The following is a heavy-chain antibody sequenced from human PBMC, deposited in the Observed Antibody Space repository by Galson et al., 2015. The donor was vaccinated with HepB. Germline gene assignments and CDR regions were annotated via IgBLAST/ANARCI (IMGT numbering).Heavy chain of an antibody. J-gene: IGHJ6*02. CDR2: ISGDKGDT. CDR1: GYTFSSYG. Sequence: SVKVSCKASGYTFSSYGISWVRQAPGHGLEWMGWISGDKGDTNYAQKFQGRITLTTETSTNIAYMEVRSLRSDDTAIYYCARDSTEDQYYYYGLDVWGHGTTFTFSS. D-gene: IGHD2-15*01. CDR3: ARDSTEDQYYYYGLDV. V-gene: IGHV1-18*04.